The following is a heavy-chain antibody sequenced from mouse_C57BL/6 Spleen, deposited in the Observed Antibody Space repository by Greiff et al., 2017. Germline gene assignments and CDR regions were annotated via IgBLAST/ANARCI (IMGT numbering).Heavy chain of an antibody. Sequence: EVMLVESGGGLVKPGGSLKLSCAASGFTFSSYAMSWVRQTPEKRLEWVATISDGGSYTYSPDNVKGRFTIARDNAKNNLYLQMSHLKSEDTAMYYCARGYYDAWYIDVWGTGTTVTVSS. CDR2: ISDGGSYT. J-gene: IGHJ1*03. CDR3: ARGYYDAWYIDV. D-gene: IGHD1-1*01. V-gene: IGHV5-4*03. CDR1: GFTFSSYA.